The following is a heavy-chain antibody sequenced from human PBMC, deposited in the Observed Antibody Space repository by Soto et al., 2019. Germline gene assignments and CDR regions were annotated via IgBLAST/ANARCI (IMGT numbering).Heavy chain of an antibody. CDR2: IIPIFGTA. D-gene: IGHD2-15*01. CDR3: ARVVTVVKSFHYWYFDL. CDR1: GGTFSSYA. Sequence: QVQLVQSGAEVKKPGSSVKVSCKASGGTFSSYAISWVRQAPGQGLEWMGGIIPIFGTANYAQKFQGRVTITADESTSTAYRELSSLRSEDTAVYDCARVVTVVKSFHYWYFDLWGRGTLVTVSS. V-gene: IGHV1-69*12. J-gene: IGHJ2*01.